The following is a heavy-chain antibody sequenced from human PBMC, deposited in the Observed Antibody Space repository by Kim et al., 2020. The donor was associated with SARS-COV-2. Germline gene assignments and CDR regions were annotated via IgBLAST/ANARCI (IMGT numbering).Heavy chain of an antibody. J-gene: IGHJ4*01. Sequence: GGSLRLSCVVSGVTFSNYAMTWVRQASGKGLEWVSSITGSGDITYYADSVKGRFTISRDNSKNTLFLQMSSLRADDTALYYCATRPAHPVVVDYFDYWG. D-gene: IGHD2-2*01. V-gene: IGHV3-23*01. CDR2: ITGSGDIT. CDR3: ATRPAHPVVVDYFDY. CDR1: GVTFSNYA.